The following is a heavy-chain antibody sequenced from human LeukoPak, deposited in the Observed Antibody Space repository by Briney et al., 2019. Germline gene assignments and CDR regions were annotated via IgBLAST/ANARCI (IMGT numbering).Heavy chain of an antibody. Sequence: GGSLRLSCAASGFTFSSSAMSWVRHAPGKGLEWVSSISGSADSTYYADSVKGRFTISRDNSKNTLYLQMNSLRAEDTALYYCARDGPQQVDWLVGYFDYWGQGTLVTVSS. CDR1: GFTFSSSA. J-gene: IGHJ4*02. D-gene: IGHD3-9*01. V-gene: IGHV3-23*01. CDR2: ISGSADST. CDR3: ARDGPQQVDWLVGYFDY.